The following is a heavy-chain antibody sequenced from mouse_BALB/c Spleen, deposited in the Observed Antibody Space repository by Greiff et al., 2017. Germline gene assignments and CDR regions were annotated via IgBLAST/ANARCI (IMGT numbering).Heavy chain of an antibody. V-gene: IGHV1-20*02. CDR3: ARWDYDGDYYAMDY. CDR1: GYSFTGYF. D-gene: IGHD2-4*01. CDR2: INPYNGDT. Sequence: EVQLQQSGPELVKPGASVKISCKASGYSFTGYFMNWVMQSHGKSLEWIGRINPYNGDTFYNQKFKGKATLTVDKSSSTAHMELRSLASEDSAVYDCARWDYDGDYYAMDYWGQGTSVTVSS. J-gene: IGHJ4*01.